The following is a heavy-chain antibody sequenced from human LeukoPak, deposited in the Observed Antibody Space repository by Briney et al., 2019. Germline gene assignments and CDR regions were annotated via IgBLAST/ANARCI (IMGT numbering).Heavy chain of an antibody. Sequence: GESLKISCKGYEYSFTNYWIGWVRQMPGKGLEWMGIIYPGDSERKYSPSFQGQVTISVDKSISTAYLQWSSLKVSDTAMYYCATHATYYYDRSGYSPSAFDIWGQGTMVIVSS. CDR3: ATHATYYYDRSGYSPSAFDI. CDR1: EYSFTNYW. CDR2: IYPGDSER. J-gene: IGHJ3*02. V-gene: IGHV5-51*01. D-gene: IGHD3-22*01.